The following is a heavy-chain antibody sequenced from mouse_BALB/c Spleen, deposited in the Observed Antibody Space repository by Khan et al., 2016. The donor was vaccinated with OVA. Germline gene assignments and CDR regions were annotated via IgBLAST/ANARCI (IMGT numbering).Heavy chain of an antibody. CDR3: TNHAYYYDGKGFAY. CDR1: GFTFSTSG. Sequence: EVELVEPGGDLVKPGGSLKLSCAASGFTFSTSGMSWVRQAPDKRLEWVATVSTGGSYTYYQDSVKGRSTISTDNAKNTLYLQMSGLRSEDTAMFYSTNHAYYYDGKGFAYWGQGTLVTVSA. V-gene: IGHV5-6*01. CDR2: VSTGGSYT. D-gene: IGHD1-1*02. J-gene: IGHJ3*01.